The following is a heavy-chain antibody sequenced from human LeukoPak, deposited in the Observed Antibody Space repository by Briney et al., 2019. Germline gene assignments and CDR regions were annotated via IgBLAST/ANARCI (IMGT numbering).Heavy chain of an antibody. CDR1: GFTFSSYA. V-gene: IGHV3-30-3*01. J-gene: IGHJ4*02. CDR2: ISYDGSNK. CDR3: ARDRGLDY. D-gene: IGHD3-16*01. Sequence: GGSLRLSCAASGFTFSSYAMHWVRQAPGKGLEWVAVISYDGSNKYYADSVKGRFTISRDNSKNTLYLQMNSLRAEDTAVYYCARDRGLDYWGRGTLVTVSS.